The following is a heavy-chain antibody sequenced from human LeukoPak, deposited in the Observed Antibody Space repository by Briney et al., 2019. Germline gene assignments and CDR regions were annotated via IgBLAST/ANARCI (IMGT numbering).Heavy chain of an antibody. V-gene: IGHV1-2*02. CDR2: INPNSGGT. D-gene: IGHD4-23*01. J-gene: IGHJ4*02. CDR1: GYTFTGYY. Sequence: ASVKVSCKASGYTFTGYYMHWVRQAPGQGLEWMGWINPNSGGTNYAQKFQGRVTMTRDTSISTAYMELSRLRSDDTAVCYCARVMTTVVTGLGYWGQGTLVTVSS. CDR3: ARVMTTVVTGLGY.